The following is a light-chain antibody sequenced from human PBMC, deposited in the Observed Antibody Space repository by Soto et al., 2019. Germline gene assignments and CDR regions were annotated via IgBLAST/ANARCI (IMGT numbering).Light chain of an antibody. CDR2: DAS. Sequence: EIVLTQSPATVSVSPGERATLSCRASRSVGVYFAWYQQKPGQAPRLLIYDASNRATGIPARFSGSGSGTDFTLPISSLQPEDVAAYYCQKYNSAPLTFGGGTKVEIK. V-gene: IGKV3-11*01. CDR3: QKYNSAPLT. J-gene: IGKJ4*01. CDR1: RSVGVY.